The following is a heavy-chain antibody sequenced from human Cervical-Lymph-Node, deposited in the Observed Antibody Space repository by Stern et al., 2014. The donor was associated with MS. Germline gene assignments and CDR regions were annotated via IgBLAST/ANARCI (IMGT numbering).Heavy chain of an antibody. CDR1: GFTFSRYD. J-gene: IGHJ6*02. D-gene: IGHD2-2*01. CDR2: ISFDGSNK. Sequence: DQLVESGGGVVQPGRSLRLSCAASGFTFSRYDMHWVRQAPGKGLDWVAVISFDGSNKYYVDSVKGRFTISRDNSKNTLYLQMNSLRAEDTAVYYCARGDCSSTSCYPLYYYYGMDVWGQGTTVTVSS. CDR3: ARGDCSSTSCYPLYYYYGMDV. V-gene: IGHV3-30*03.